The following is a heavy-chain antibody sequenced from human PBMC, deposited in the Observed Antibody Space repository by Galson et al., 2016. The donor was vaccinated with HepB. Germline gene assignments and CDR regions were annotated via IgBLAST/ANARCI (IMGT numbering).Heavy chain of an antibody. CDR2: VWPGDSDA. Sequence: SGAEVKQPGESLRISCKGSGNNFANYWIGWVRQMPGKGLEWMGIVWPGDSDARYNPSFRGQVTISADNSITTAYLQWSSLKASATGIYYCARRNTATISKGVHENNVFAMDVWGQGTTVTVSS. V-gene: IGHV5-51*01. CDR3: ARRNTATISKGVHENNVFAMDV. CDR1: GNNFANYW. J-gene: IGHJ6*02. D-gene: IGHD3-9*01.